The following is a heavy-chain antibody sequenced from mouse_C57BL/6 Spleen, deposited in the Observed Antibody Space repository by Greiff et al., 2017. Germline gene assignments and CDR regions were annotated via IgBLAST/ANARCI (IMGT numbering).Heavy chain of an antibody. Sequence: EVQLQQSGPELVKPGASVKISCKASGYTFTDYYMNWVKQSHGKSLEWIGDINPNNGGTSYNQKFKGKATLTVDKSSSTAYMELRSLTSEDSAVDYCARFDGYSGYFDVWGTGTTVTVSS. V-gene: IGHV1-26*01. D-gene: IGHD2-3*01. J-gene: IGHJ1*03. CDR1: GYTFTDYY. CDR2: INPNNGGT. CDR3: ARFDGYSGYFDV.